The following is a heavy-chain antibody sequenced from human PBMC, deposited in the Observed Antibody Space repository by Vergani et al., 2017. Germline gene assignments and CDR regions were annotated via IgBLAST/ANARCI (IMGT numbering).Heavy chain of an antibody. J-gene: IGHJ6*03. CDR1: GFTFTNYG. CDR3: ARPGRDGYNVLSYTPHYYYMDV. D-gene: IGHD5-24*01. V-gene: IGHV3-30*02. CDR2: TRYDGIVE. Sequence: QVQLVESGGGVVQPGGSLRLSCAASGFTFTNYGMHWVRQAPGKGLEWVAFTRYDGIVEYYGDSVRGRFTISRDNSKNTLYLQMNSLRAEDTAVYYCARPGRDGYNVLSYTPHYYYMDVWGKXP.